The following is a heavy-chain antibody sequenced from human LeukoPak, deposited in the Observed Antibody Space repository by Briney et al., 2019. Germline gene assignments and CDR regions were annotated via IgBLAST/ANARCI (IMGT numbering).Heavy chain of an antibody. CDR3: ARESGAFSPFGF. V-gene: IGHV4-4*02. Sequence: SETLSLTCAVSGGSILTTNWWSWVRQPPGKGLEWIGEVHLSGTSNYNPSLKSRVSMSIDKSKNQLSLKLTSVIAADTAMYYCARESGAFSPFGFWGQGTLVTVSS. CDR2: VHLSGTS. CDR1: GGSILTTNW. D-gene: IGHD1-26*01. J-gene: IGHJ4*02.